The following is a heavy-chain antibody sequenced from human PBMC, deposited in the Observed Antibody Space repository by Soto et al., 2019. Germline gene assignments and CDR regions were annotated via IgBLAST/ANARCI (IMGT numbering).Heavy chain of an antibody. Sequence: SVKVSCKASGFTFSTSAVQWVRQARGQRLEWIGWIVVGSGNTNYAQKIQERVTITRDMSTSTVYMELSSLRSEDTAVYFCATVGYCSGGSCSDYYYYYYGMDLWGQGATVTVSS. CDR1: GFTFSTSA. V-gene: IGHV1-58*01. D-gene: IGHD2-15*01. CDR2: IVVGSGNT. CDR3: ATVGYCSGGSCSDYYYYYYGMDL. J-gene: IGHJ6*02.